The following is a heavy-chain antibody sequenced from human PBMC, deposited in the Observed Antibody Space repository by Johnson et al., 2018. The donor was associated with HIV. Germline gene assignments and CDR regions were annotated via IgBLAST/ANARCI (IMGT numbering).Heavy chain of an antibody. J-gene: IGHJ3*02. Sequence: QVQLVESGGGLVQPGGSLRLSCAASGFTFRSYSMHWVRQAPGKGLEWVAVISYGESNEYYADSVKGRFTISRDNSKNTLYLQMNSLRAEDTAVYYCAKGAAAAGPDAFDIWGQGTMVTVSS. CDR1: GFTFRSYS. V-gene: IGHV3-30-3*01. CDR2: ISYGESNE. D-gene: IGHD6-13*01. CDR3: AKGAAAAGPDAFDI.